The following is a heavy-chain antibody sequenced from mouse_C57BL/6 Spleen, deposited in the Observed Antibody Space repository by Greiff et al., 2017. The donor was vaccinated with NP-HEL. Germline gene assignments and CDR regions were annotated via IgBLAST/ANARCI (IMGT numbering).Heavy chain of an antibody. V-gene: IGHV5-9-1*02. Sequence: EVMLVESGEGLVKPGGSLKLSCAASGFTFSSYAMSWVRQTPEKRLEWVAYISSGGDYIYYADTVKGRFTISRDNARNTLYLQMSSLKSEDTAMYYCTREDYEDAMDYWGQGTSVTVSS. J-gene: IGHJ4*01. CDR2: ISSGGDYI. CDR3: TREDYEDAMDY. D-gene: IGHD2-4*01. CDR1: GFTFSSYA.